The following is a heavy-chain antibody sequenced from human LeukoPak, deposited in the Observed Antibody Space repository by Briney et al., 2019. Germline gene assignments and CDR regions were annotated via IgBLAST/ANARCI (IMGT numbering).Heavy chain of an antibody. CDR1: GGTFSSYA. Sequence: ASVKVSCKACGGTFSSYAISWVRQAPGQGVEWMGGIIPIFGTANYAQKFQGRVTITTDESTNTAYMELGSLRSEDTAVYYCARMADYYYYYMDVWGKGTTVTVSS. V-gene: IGHV1-69*05. CDR3: ARMADYYYYYMDV. J-gene: IGHJ6*03. D-gene: IGHD5-24*01. CDR2: IIPIFGTA.